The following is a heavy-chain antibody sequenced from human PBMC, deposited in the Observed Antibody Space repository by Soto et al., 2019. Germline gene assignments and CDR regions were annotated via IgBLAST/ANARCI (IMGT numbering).Heavy chain of an antibody. D-gene: IGHD3-3*01. CDR3: ARGRSVSNHDDFEY. CDR2: MSYDGSSK. V-gene: IGHV3-30-3*01. Sequence: QVQLVESGGGVVQPGRSLRLSCAASGFTLSSYSMHWVRQAPGKGLDWVAAMSYDGSSKYFADSVKGRFTISRDNSKNTLSLQMTSLGAEDSAVYYCARGRSVSNHDDFEYWGQVTLVTVSS. J-gene: IGHJ4*02. CDR1: GFTLSSYS.